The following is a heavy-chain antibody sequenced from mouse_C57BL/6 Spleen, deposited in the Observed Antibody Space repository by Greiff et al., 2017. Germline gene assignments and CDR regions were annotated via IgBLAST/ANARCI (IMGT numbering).Heavy chain of an antibody. D-gene: IGHD2-3*01. J-gene: IGHJ4*01. CDR3: ARGEDGYPYAMDY. V-gene: IGHV5-4*01. Sequence: EVHLVESGGGLVKPGGSLKLSCAASGFTFSSYAMSWVRQTPEKRLEWVATISDGGSYTYYPDNVKGRFTISRDNAKNNLYLQMSQLKSEDTAMYYCARGEDGYPYAMDYWGQGTSVTVSS. CDR1: GFTFSSYA. CDR2: ISDGGSYT.